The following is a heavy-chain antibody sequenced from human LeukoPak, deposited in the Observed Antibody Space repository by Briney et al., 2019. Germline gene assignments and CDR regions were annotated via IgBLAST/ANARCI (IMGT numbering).Heavy chain of an antibody. CDR2: IYPGDSDT. CDR1: GYSFTSYR. Sequence: GETLMISFKGSGYSFTSYRIGWVHQMPGKGLEWMGIIYPGDSDTRYSPSFQGQVTISADKSISTAYLQWSSLKASDTAMYYCSRREAYSTLIDYWGQGTLVTVSS. CDR3: SRREAYSTLIDY. J-gene: IGHJ4*02. D-gene: IGHD6-13*01. V-gene: IGHV5-51*07.